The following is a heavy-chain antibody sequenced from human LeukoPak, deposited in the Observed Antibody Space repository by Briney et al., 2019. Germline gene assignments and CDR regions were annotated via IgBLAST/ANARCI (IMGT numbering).Heavy chain of an antibody. Sequence: SETLSLTCTVSGYSISSGYYWGWIRQPPGKGLEWIGSIYHSGSTYYNPSLKSRVTISVDTSKNQFSLKLSSVTAADTAVYYCARHSSGWYEGVDYWGQGTLVTVSS. D-gene: IGHD6-19*01. CDR2: IYHSGST. J-gene: IGHJ4*02. V-gene: IGHV4-38-2*02. CDR3: ARHSSGWYEGVDY. CDR1: GYSISSGYY.